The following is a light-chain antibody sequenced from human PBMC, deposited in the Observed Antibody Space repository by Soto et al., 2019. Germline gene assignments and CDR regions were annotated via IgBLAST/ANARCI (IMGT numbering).Light chain of an antibody. CDR3: QQFAISMT. CDR1: HNIERW. J-gene: IGKJ1*01. Sequence: IQMTQSPSTLSASLGDRVTITCRASHNIERWMAWYQQKPGKAPSLLIFDASTLHSGVPSRFSGSGSGTDFTLTISSPQPDDFATYYCQQFAISMTFGQGTKVDIK. CDR2: DAS. V-gene: IGKV1-5*01.